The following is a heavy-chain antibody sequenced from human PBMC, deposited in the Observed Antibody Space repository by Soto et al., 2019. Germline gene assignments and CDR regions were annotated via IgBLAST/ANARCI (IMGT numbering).Heavy chain of an antibody. CDR3: ARHLGPYSSSSQVGY. CDR2: IDPSDSYV. CDR1: GYSFTSYW. Sequence: GESLKISCKGSGYSFTSYWISWVRQMPGKGLEWMGKIDPSDSYVNYSPSFQGHVTISTDNSISTAYLQWSSLEASDTAIFYCARHLGPYSSSSQVGYWGKGTLGT. D-gene: IGHD6-6*01. J-gene: IGHJ4*02. V-gene: IGHV5-10-1*01.